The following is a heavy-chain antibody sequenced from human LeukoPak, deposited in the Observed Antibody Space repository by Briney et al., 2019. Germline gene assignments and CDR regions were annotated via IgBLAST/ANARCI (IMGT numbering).Heavy chain of an antibody. J-gene: IGHJ4*02. D-gene: IGHD5-18*01. Sequence: PGGSLRLSCAASGFTFSSYSMNWVRQAPGKGLEWVSSISSSSSYIYYADSVKGRFTISRDNAKNSLYLQMNSLRAEDTAVYYCARDAYGYVGDFDYWGQGTLVTVSS. V-gene: IGHV3-21*01. CDR2: ISSSSSYI. CDR1: GFTFSSYS. CDR3: ARDAYGYVGDFDY.